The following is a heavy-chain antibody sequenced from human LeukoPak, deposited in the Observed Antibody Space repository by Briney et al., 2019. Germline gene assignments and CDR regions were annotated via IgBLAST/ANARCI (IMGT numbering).Heavy chain of an antibody. D-gene: IGHD6-19*01. J-gene: IGHJ4*02. V-gene: IGHV5-51*01. Sequence: GVALNISCTGSGYSFTTYWIGWVRQMPRKGLARIGIIYPGDSDTRYSPSFQGQVTISADKSISTAYLQWSSLKASDTAMYYCARPRSYSSGWLGEDWGQGTLVTVSS. CDR3: ARPRSYSSGWLGED. CDR1: GYSFTTYW. CDR2: IYPGDSDT.